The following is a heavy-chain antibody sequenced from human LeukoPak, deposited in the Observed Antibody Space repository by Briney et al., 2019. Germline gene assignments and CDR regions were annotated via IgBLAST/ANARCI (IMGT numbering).Heavy chain of an antibody. J-gene: IGHJ5*02. CDR2: INPNSGGT. CDR1: GYTFTGYY. D-gene: IGHD5-18*01. Sequence: ASVKVSCKASGYTFTGYYMHWVRQAPGQGLEWMGWINPNSGGTNYAQSFQGRVTLTRDTSISTAYIELNTLRSDDTAVYYCAREASTQLWLGPSFDPWGQGTLVTVSS. CDR3: AREASTQLWLGPSFDP. V-gene: IGHV1-2*02.